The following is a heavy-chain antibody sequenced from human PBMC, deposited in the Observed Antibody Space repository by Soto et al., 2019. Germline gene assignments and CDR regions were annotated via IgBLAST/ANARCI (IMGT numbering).Heavy chain of an antibody. CDR2: ISYDGSNK. D-gene: IGHD6-6*01. V-gene: IGHV3-30*18. CDR1: GFTFSSYG. CDR3: AKDGSRLEYGTPGNWFDP. J-gene: IGHJ5*02. Sequence: QVQLVESGGGVVQPGRSLRLSCAASGFTFSSYGMHWVRQAPGKGLEWVAVISYDGSNKYYADSVKGRFTISRDNSKNTLYLQMNSLRAEDTAVYYCAKDGSRLEYGTPGNWFDPWGQGTLVTVSS.